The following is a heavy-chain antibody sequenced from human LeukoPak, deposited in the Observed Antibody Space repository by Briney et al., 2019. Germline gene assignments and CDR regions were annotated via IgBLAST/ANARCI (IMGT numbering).Heavy chain of an antibody. V-gene: IGHV4-59*08. J-gene: IGHJ5*02. CDR2: ISYSGLT. CDR1: GGSISTYY. CDR3: ARRQTPASYDSNGYYYWFDP. D-gene: IGHD3-22*01. Sequence: SDTLSLTCAVSGGSISTYYWSWIRQPPGKGLEWIGSISYSGLTDYNPSLKSRLAISLSTSANQFSLKLSSVAAADTAVYYCARRQTPASYDSNGYYYWFDPWGQGTLAIVSS.